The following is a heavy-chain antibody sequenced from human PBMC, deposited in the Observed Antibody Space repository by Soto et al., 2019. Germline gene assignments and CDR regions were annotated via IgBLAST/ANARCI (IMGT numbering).Heavy chain of an antibody. V-gene: IGHV1-18*01. Sequence: QVQVVQSGSEVKKPGASVKVSCKTSGYMFTINGISWVRQVPGQGLEWMGRISTNSGNTKFAQNLQDRVTLTTDPSTSTAYMELRSLRADDTAIYYCARDRDWDLDIWGQGTLVTVSS. J-gene: IGHJ4*02. CDR2: ISTNSGNT. CDR1: GYMFTING. D-gene: IGHD3-9*01. CDR3: ARDRDWDLDI.